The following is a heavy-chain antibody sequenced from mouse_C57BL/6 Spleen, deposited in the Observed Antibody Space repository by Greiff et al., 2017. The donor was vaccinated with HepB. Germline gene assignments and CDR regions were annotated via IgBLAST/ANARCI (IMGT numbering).Heavy chain of an antibody. V-gene: IGHV1-15*01. Sequence: VQLQQSGAELVRPGASVTLSCKASGYTFTDYEMHWVKQTPVHGLEWIGAIDPETGGTAYNQKFKGKAILTADKSSSTAYMELRSLTSEDSAVYYCTRGYYVISYFDYWGQGTTLTVSS. J-gene: IGHJ2*01. D-gene: IGHD1-1*01. CDR2: IDPETGGT. CDR1: GYTFTDYE. CDR3: TRGYYVISYFDY.